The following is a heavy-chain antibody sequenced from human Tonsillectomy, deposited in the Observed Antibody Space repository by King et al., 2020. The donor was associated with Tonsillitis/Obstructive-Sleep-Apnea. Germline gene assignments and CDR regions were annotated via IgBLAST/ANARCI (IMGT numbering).Heavy chain of an antibody. CDR2: ISSSGSTI. D-gene: IGHD3-22*01. Sequence: VQLVESGGGLVQPGGSLRLSCAASGFTFSSYEMNWVRQAPGKGLEWVSYISSSGSTIYYADSVKGRFTISRDNAKNSLYLQMNSLRAEDTAVYYCARLTYYYDSSGYYVGDYFDYWGQGTLVTVSS. CDR3: ARLTYYYDSSGYYVGDYFDY. CDR1: GFTFSSYE. J-gene: IGHJ4*02. V-gene: IGHV3-48*03.